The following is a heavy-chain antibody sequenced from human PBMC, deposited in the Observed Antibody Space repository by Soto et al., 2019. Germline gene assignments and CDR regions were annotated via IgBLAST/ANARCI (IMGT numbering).Heavy chain of an antibody. D-gene: IGHD7-27*01. CDR3: ARAWGFPYPFEY. CDR2: ILPSYGTA. Sequence: QVQLVQSGAEVKKPGSSVKVSCRTSGGTFNSYTFSWVRQAPGQGLEWVGGILPSYGTANYAQKFQGRVTIAADESAITVYMEVNSLRSDDTAVYYCARAWGFPYPFEYWGQGTLVTVSS. J-gene: IGHJ4*02. CDR1: GGTFNSYT. V-gene: IGHV1-69*12.